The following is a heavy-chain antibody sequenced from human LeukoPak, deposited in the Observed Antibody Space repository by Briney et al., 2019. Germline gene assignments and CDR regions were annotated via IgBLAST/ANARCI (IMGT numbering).Heavy chain of an antibody. CDR3: ASYDSSGYYFDY. CDR1: GGSISSYY. Sequence: SETLSLTCAVYGGSISSYYWSWIRQPPGKGLEGIGYIYYSGSTNYNPSLKSRVTISVDTSKNQFSLKLSSVTAADTAVYYCASYDSSGYYFDYWGQGTLVTVSS. J-gene: IGHJ4*02. V-gene: IGHV4-59*01. D-gene: IGHD3-22*01. CDR2: IYYSGST.